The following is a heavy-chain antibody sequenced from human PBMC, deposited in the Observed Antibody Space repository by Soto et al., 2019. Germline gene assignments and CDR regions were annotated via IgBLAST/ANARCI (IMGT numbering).Heavy chain of an antibody. CDR1: GGTFSSYT. J-gene: IGHJ6*02. CDR3: ASTVSRTGDYYYYGMDV. V-gene: IGHV1-69*02. D-gene: IGHD4-17*01. Sequence: SVKVSCKASGGTFSSYTISWVRQAPGQGLEWMGRIIPILGIANYAQKFQGRVTITADKSTSTAYMELSSLRSEDTAVYYCASTVSRTGDYYYYGMDVWGQGTTVTVSS. CDR2: IIPILGIA.